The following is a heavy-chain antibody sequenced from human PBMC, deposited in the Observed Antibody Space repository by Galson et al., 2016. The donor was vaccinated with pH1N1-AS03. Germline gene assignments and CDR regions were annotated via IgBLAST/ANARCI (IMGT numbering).Heavy chain of an antibody. CDR2: IYYSGST. V-gene: IGHV4-59*08. D-gene: IGHD3-9*01. CDR1: GGSFTYYY. J-gene: IGHJ4*02. CDR3: ARHGRPHSGVLTALTAFDY. Sequence: SETLSLTCNVSGGSFTYYYWSWIRQPPGKGLEWIGYIYYSGSTNYHPSLRSRLTISLDTSKHQISLELSSLTAADTAVYYCARHGRPHSGVLTALTAFDYWGPGALVTVSS.